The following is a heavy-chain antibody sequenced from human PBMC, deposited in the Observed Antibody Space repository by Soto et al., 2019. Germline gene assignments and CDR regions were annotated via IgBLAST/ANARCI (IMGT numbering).Heavy chain of an antibody. V-gene: IGHV4-59*01. J-gene: IGHJ4*02. D-gene: IGHD3-10*01. CDR1: GGSISSYY. CDR2: IYYSGST. Sequence: SETLSLTCTVSGGSISSYYWSWIRQPPGKGLEWIGYIYYSGSTNYNPSLKSRVTISVDTSKNQFSLKLSSVTAADTAVYYCARVPMYYYGSGRMAGFDYWGQGTLVTVSS. CDR3: ARVPMYYYGSGRMAGFDY.